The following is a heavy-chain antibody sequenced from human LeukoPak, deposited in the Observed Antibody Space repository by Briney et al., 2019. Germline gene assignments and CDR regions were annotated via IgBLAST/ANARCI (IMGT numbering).Heavy chain of an antibody. D-gene: IGHD6-13*01. CDR3: AREGSGGSWGAQYSSSWYSFGHYYYYYMDV. J-gene: IGHJ6*03. CDR1: GFTFSSYE. Sequence: PGGSLRLSCAASGFTFSSYEMNWVRQAPGKGLEWVSYISSSGSTIYYADSVKGRFTISRDNAKNSLYLQMNSLRAEDTAVYYCAREGSGGSWGAQYSSSWYSFGHYYYYYMDVWGKGTTVTISS. V-gene: IGHV3-48*03. CDR2: ISSSGSTI.